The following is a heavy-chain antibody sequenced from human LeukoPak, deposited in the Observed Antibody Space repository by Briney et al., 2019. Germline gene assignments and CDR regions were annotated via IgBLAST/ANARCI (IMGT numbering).Heavy chain of an antibody. CDR1: GFTVSSNY. CDR2: IYSGGST. V-gene: IGHV3-53*01. J-gene: IGHJ4*02. D-gene: IGHD3-10*01. Sequence: GGSLRLSCAASGFTVSSNYMSWVRQAPGKGLEWVSVIYSGGSTYYADSVKGRFTISRDNSKNTLYLQMNSLRAEDTAVYYCAKVLVGSYFDFDYWGQGTLVTVSS. CDR3: AKVLVGSYFDFDY.